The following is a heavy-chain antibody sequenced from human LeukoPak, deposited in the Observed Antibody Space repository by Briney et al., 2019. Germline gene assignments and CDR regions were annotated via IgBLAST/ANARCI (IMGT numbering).Heavy chain of an antibody. V-gene: IGHV1-69*01. J-gene: IGHJ4*02. CDR2: IIPIFGTA. CDR3: ARDKLGYCSGGSCSHFDY. D-gene: IGHD2-15*01. CDR1: GGTFGSYA. Sequence: SVKVSCKASGGTFGSYAISWVRQAPGQGLEWMGGIIPIFGTANYAQKFQGRVTITADESTSTAYMELSSLRSEDTAVYYCARDKLGYCSGGSCSHFDYWGQGTLVTVSS.